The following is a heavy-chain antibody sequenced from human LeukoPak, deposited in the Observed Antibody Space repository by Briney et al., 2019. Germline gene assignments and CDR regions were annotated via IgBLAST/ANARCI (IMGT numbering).Heavy chain of an antibody. CDR1: GFTFSSHG. V-gene: IGHV3-30*18. D-gene: IGHD3-16*01. CDR3: AKEGRWGEWYFEF. CDR2: VASDGGAT. J-gene: IGHJ2*01. Sequence: GGSLRLSCAASGFTFSSHGMRWVRQTPARGLEWVAAVASDGGATFYADSVEGRFAVSRDNSKNTVYLQMNSLRDEDTALYYCAKEGRWGEWYFEFWGRGTLVTVSS.